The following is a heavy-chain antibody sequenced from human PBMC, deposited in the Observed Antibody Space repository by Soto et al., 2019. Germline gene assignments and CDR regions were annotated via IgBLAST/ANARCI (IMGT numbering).Heavy chain of an antibody. D-gene: IGHD3-3*01. CDR2: ISYTGTT. V-gene: IGHV4-61*08. Sequence: WSVVGGNGGGRGDQWSWKRQSPGQGPEWIGYISYTGTTNYNPSLKSRVTISADTSKNQFFLKLTSVTAADTALYFCARLQFYDFWCGSVPIDVWGQGASVTVSS. CDR3: ARLQFYDFWCGSVPIDV. J-gene: IGHJ6*02. CDR1: GGNGGGRGDQ.